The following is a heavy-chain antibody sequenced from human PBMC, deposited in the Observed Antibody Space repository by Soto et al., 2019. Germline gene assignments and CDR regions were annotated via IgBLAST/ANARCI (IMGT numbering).Heavy chain of an antibody. Sequence: ETLCPTGPVYGYSITNGYYWCWIREPPGKGLEWIGSIYYTGRTYYNPSLKSRVTISVDTSKNQFYLKLSSVTAADTAMYYCARDRSAVATTWDYWGQGAMVTVSS. D-gene: IGHD6-19*01. V-gene: IGHV4-38-2*02. J-gene: IGHJ4*02. CDR2: IYYTGRT. CDR3: ARDRSAVATTWDY. CDR1: GYSITNGYY.